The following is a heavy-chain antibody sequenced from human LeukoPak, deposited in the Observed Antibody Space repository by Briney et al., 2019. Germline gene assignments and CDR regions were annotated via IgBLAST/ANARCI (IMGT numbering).Heavy chain of an antibody. CDR3: AKLGRYQLPLDDY. D-gene: IGHD2-2*01. CDR2: IRGSDASP. Sequence: GGSLRLSCAASGFTFATYTMSWVRQAPGNGLEWVSDIRGSDASPYYADSVKGRFTISRDNSKNTMYMQMNSLRAEDTAVYYCAKLGRYQLPLDDYWGQGTLVTVSS. J-gene: IGHJ4*03. CDR1: GFTFATYT. V-gene: IGHV3-23*01.